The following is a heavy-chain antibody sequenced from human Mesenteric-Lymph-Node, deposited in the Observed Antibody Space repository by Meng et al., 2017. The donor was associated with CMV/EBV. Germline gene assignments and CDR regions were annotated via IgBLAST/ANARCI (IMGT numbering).Heavy chain of an antibody. J-gene: IGHJ4*02. CDR1: GYTVNNYS. Sequence: VSGKASGYTVNNYSISWVRHATGQGLEWMGWISGFSGNTFYTENLQGRVTMTTDTSTSTAYMELRSLRSDDTAVYYCARAPREYYFDYWGQGTLVTVS. CDR2: ISGFSGNT. V-gene: IGHV1-18*01. CDR3: ARAPREYYFDY.